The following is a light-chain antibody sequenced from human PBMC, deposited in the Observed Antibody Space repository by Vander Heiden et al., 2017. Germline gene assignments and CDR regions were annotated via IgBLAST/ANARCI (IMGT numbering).Light chain of an antibody. CDR1: QSISSY. CDR2: AAS. V-gene: IGKV1-39*01. J-gene: IGKJ2*01. Sequence: DIQMTQSPSSLSASVGDRVTITCRASQSISSYLNWYQQKPGKAPKLLIYAASSLQSVVPSRFSGSGSGTDFTLTISSLQPEDFATYYCQQSYSTPPYTFGQGTKLXIK. CDR3: QQSYSTPPYT.